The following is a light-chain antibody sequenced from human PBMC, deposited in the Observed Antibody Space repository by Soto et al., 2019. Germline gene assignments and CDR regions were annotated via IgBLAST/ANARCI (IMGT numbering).Light chain of an antibody. CDR3: QQYGSSGT. CDR1: QSVRNNY. J-gene: IGKJ1*01. CDR2: GAT. Sequence: EIVLAQSPATLSLSPGEGATLSCRASQSVRNNYLAWYQQKPGQPPRLLIYGATNRATGIPDRFSGSGSGTDFTLTISRLEPEDFAVYYCQQYGSSGTFGQGTKVDIK. V-gene: IGKV3-20*01.